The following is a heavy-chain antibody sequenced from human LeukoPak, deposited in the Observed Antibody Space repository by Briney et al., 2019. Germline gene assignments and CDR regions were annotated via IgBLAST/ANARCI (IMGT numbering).Heavy chain of an antibody. CDR3: ARLVYSDSGGYYFFDY. J-gene: IGHJ4*02. CDR2: IYYSGST. CDR1: GGSISSYY. Sequence: SETLSLTCTVSGGSISSYYWSWIRQPPGRGLEWIGYIYYSGSTTYNPSLKSRVTISVDTSKNQFSLKLSSVTAADTAVYYCARLVYSDSGGYYFFDYWGQGTLVTVSS. D-gene: IGHD3-10*01. V-gene: IGHV4-59*01.